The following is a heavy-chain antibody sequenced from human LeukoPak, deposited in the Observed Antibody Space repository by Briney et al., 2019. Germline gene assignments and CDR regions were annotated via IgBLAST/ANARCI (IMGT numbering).Heavy chain of an antibody. CDR2: SDHTGST. Sequence: PSETLSLTCAVYGGSLSGYSWSWIRQPPGRGLEWIGESDHTGSTNYNPSLKSRVTISVDTSKNHFSLNLRSMTAADTALYFCARGLLRGVRIDPWGQGTLVTVSS. CDR3: ARGLLRGVRIDP. D-gene: IGHD3-10*01. V-gene: IGHV4-34*01. J-gene: IGHJ5*02. CDR1: GGSLSGYS.